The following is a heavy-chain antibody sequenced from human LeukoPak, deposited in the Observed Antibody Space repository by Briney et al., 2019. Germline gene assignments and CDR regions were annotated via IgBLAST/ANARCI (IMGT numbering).Heavy chain of an antibody. D-gene: IGHD2-21*01. CDR1: GYTFTGYY. V-gene: IGHV1-2*02. J-gene: IGHJ4*02. Sequence: ASVKVSCKASGYTFTGYYMHWVRQAPGQGLEWMGWINPNSGGTNYAQKFQGRVTMSRDTSISTAYMELSRLRSDDTAVYYCARVDVVVIYPLVWGQGTLVTVSS. CDR2: INPNSGGT. CDR3: ARVDVVVIYPLV.